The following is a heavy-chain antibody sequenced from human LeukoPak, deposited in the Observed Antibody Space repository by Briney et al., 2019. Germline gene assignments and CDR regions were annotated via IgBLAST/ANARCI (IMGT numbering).Heavy chain of an antibody. CDR3: ARDGDYYGSGSYSPFDY. CDR2: IYYSGST. J-gene: IGHJ4*02. Sequence: PSETLSLTCTVSGGSISSYYWSWIRQPPGKGLEWIGYIYYSGSTNYNPSLKSRVTISVDTSKNQFSLKLSSVTAADTAVYYCARDGDYYGSGSYSPFDYWGQGTVVTVSS. V-gene: IGHV4-59*12. CDR1: GGSISSYY. D-gene: IGHD3-10*01.